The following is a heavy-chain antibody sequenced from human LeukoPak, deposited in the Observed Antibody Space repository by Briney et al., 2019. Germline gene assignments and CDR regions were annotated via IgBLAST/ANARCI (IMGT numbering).Heavy chain of an antibody. CDR1: EFTVSSNY. CDR3: ARANCSGDCFPYYFDY. D-gene: IGHD2-21*02. V-gene: IGHV3-66*01. Sequence: PGGSLRLSCAASEFTVSSNYMSWVRQAPGEGLEWVLVIYSGGSTYYADSVKGRFTISRDNSKNTLYLQMNSLRAEDTAVYYCARANCSGDCFPYYFDYWGQGTLVTVSS. CDR2: IYSGGST. J-gene: IGHJ4*02.